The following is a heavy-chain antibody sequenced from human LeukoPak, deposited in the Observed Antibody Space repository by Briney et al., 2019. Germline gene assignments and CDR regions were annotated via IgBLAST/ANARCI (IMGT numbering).Heavy chain of an antibody. V-gene: IGHV4-39*07. Sequence: SETLSLTCTVSGDSIRSNSYYWGWIRQPPGKGLEWIGSIYYSGSTYYNPSLKSRVTISVDTSKNQFSLKLSSVTAADTAVYYCARDFEGYSGYDFYGLGYYYYYYMDVWGKGTTVTVSS. CDR3: ARDFEGYSGYDFYGLGYYYYYYMDV. CDR2: IYYSGST. D-gene: IGHD5-12*01. CDR1: GDSIRSNSYY. J-gene: IGHJ6*03.